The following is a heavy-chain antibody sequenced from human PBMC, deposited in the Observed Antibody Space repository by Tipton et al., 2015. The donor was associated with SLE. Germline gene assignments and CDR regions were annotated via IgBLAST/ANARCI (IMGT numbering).Heavy chain of an antibody. CDR2: INHSGST. V-gene: IGHV4-34*01. CDR1: GGSFSGYY. Sequence: LRLSCAVYGGSFSGYYWSWIRQPPGKGLEWIGEINHSGSTYYNPSLKSRVTISVDTSKNQFSLKLSSVTAADTAVYYCAREATVTTHFDYWGQGTLVTVSS. J-gene: IGHJ4*02. D-gene: IGHD4-17*01. CDR3: AREATVTTHFDY.